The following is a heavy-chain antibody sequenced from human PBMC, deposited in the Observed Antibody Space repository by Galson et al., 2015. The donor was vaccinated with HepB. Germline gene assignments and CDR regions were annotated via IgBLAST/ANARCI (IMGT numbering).Heavy chain of an antibody. Sequence: SVKVSCKASGYTFTGYYIPWVRQAPGQGLEWMGWINPNSGDTNYAQKCQGRVTMTTDRTISTAYVELTRLKSDDTAVYYCARRLVRIGIPGAAGYCGLDVWGQGTTVTVSS. V-gene: IGHV1-2*02. CDR2: INPNSGDT. J-gene: IGHJ6*02. CDR3: ARRLVRIGIPGAAGYCGLDV. D-gene: IGHD3-16*02. CDR1: GYTFTGYY.